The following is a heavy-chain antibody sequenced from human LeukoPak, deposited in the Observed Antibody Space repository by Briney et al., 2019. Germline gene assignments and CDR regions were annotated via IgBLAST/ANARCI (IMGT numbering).Heavy chain of an antibody. J-gene: IGHJ6*04. Sequence: VASVKVSCKASGVTFSSYAMSRVRQAPGQGLEWMGGIIPIFGTANYAQKFQGRVTITEDESTSTAYMELSGLRSEDTAVYYCARRGIYYYGAGSYYHGMDVWVKGTTVTVSS. CDR2: IIPIFGTA. V-gene: IGHV1-69*01. CDR1: GVTFSSYA. CDR3: ARRGIYYYGAGSYYHGMDV. D-gene: IGHD3-10*01.